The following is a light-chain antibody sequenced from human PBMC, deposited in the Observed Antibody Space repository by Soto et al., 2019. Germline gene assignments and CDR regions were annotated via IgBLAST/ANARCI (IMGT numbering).Light chain of an antibody. CDR3: QQYGNSPLT. CDR1: QSVRNNY. V-gene: IGKV3-20*01. J-gene: IGKJ4*01. CDR2: GAS. Sequence: EIVLTQSPGTLSLSPGERATLSCRASQSVRNNYLAWYLQTPGQAPRLLMYGASSRATGIPDRFSGSGSGTDFTLTISRLEPEAFAVYYCQQYGNSPLTFGGGTKVEIK.